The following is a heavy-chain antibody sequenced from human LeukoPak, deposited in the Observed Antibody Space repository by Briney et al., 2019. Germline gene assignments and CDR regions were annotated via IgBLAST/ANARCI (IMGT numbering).Heavy chain of an antibody. CDR2: ISGSGDNT. J-gene: IGHJ3*02. V-gene: IGHV3-23*01. CDR1: GFTFSSYA. Sequence: SGGSLRLSCVASGFTFSSYAMSWVRQAPGKGLEWVSAISGSGDNTYYADSVKGRFTISRDNSKNTLYLQMNSLRAEDTAVYYCAKDPPYYYDSSGYGGGAFDIWGQGTMVTVSS. D-gene: IGHD3-22*01. CDR3: AKDPPYYYDSSGYGGGAFDI.